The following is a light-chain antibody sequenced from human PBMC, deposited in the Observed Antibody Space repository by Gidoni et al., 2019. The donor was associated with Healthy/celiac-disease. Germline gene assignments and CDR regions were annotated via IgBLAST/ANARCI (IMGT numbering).Light chain of an antibody. CDR3: QQYGSSPLVT. CDR2: GAS. V-gene: IGKV3-20*01. J-gene: IGKJ2*01. Sequence: DIVLTQSPCTLSLSPGERAPLPCRASQSVSSSYLAWYQQKPGQAPRLLIYGASSRATGIPDRFSGSGSGTDFTLTISRLEPEDFAVYYCQQYGSSPLVTFGQGTKLEIK. CDR1: QSVSSSY.